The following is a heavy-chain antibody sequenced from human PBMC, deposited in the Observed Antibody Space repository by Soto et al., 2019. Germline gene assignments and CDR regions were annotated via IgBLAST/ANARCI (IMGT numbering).Heavy chain of an antibody. CDR3: ARDDYGAKYNWFDP. J-gene: IGHJ5*02. CDR2: INAGNGNT. CDR1: GYTFTSYA. D-gene: IGHD4-17*01. Sequence: ASVKGSCKASGYTFTSYAMHWVRQAPGQRLEWMGWINAGNGNTKYSQKFQGRVTITRDTSASTAYMELSSLRSEDTAVYYCARDDYGAKYNWFDPWGQGTLVTVSS. V-gene: IGHV1-3*01.